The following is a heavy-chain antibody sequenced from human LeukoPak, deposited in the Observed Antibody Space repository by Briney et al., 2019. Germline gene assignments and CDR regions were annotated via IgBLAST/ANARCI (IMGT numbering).Heavy chain of an antibody. CDR3: ARDPIAVAVWFDP. Sequence: PSETLSLTCTVSGGSISSYYWSWIRQPPGKGLEWIGSIYHSGSTYYNPSLKSRVTISVDTSKNQFSLKLSSVTAADTAVYYCARDPIAVAVWFDPWGQGTLVTVSS. D-gene: IGHD6-19*01. V-gene: IGHV4-38-2*02. J-gene: IGHJ5*02. CDR1: GGSISSYY. CDR2: IYHSGST.